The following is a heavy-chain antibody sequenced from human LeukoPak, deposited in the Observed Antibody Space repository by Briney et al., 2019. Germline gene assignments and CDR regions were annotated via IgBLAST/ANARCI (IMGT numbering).Heavy chain of an antibody. D-gene: IGHD3-10*01. CDR1: GGSLSGYY. V-gene: IGHV4-39*01. CDR2: IYYSGST. J-gene: IGHJ4*02. Sequence: PSETLSLTCGVSGGSLSGYYWGWIRQPPGKGLEWIGSIYYSGSTYYNPSLKSRVTISVDTSKNQFSLKLNSVTATDTAVYYCARHYGPWGQGTLVTVSS. CDR3: ARHYGP.